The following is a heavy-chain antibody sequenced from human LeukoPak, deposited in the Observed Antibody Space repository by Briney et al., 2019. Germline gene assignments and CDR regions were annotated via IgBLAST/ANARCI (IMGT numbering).Heavy chain of an antibody. J-gene: IGHJ6*02. Sequence: ASVKVSCKASGYTFTSYGISWVRQAPGQGLEWMGWISAYNGNTNYAQKLQGRVTMTTDTPTSTAYMELRSLRSDDTAVYYCAREYSSPNYYYGMDVWGQGTTVTVSS. CDR1: GYTFTSYG. CDR2: ISAYNGNT. CDR3: AREYSSPNYYYGMDV. D-gene: IGHD6-13*01. V-gene: IGHV1-18*01.